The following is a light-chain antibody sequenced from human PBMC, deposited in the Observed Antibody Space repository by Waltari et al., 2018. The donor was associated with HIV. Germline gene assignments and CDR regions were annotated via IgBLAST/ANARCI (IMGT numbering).Light chain of an antibody. J-gene: IGLJ2*01. Sequence: QSALTQPASVSGSPGQSITISCPGTSSDVGGYNLLSWYQQHPGKAPKLMIYEVSKRPSGVSNRFSGSKSGNTASLTISGLQAEDEADYYCCAYAGSTTYVIFGGGTKLTVL. CDR3: CAYAGSTTYVI. CDR1: SSDVGGYNL. CDR2: EVS. V-gene: IGLV2-23*02.